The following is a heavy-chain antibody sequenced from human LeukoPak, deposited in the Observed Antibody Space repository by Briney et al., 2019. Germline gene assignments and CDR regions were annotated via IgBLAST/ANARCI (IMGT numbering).Heavy chain of an antibody. Sequence: SETLSLTCTVSGGSISSYYWSWIRQPPGKGLEWIGYIYYSGSTYYNPSLKSRVTISVDTSKNQFSLKLSSVTAADTAVYYCARATEYGNYVRGAFDIWGQGTMVTVSS. V-gene: IGHV4-59*08. J-gene: IGHJ3*02. CDR3: ARATEYGNYVRGAFDI. CDR1: GGSISSYY. CDR2: IYYSGST. D-gene: IGHD4-11*01.